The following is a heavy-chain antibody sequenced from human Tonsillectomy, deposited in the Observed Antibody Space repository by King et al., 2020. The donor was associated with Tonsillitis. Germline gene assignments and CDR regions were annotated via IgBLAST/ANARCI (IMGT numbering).Heavy chain of an antibody. CDR3: VKFGGNENDAFDI. CDR1: GFTFSSYA. D-gene: IGHD4-23*01. J-gene: IGHJ3*02. CDR2: ISSIGGST. Sequence: QLVQSGGGLVQPGGSLKLSCSASGFTFSSYALHWGRQAPGDGMEYFLAISSIGGSTYYADSVKGRFTISRDNSKNTLYLQMSSLRAEDTAVYYCVKFGGNENDAFDIWGQGTMVTVSS. V-gene: IGHV3-64D*06.